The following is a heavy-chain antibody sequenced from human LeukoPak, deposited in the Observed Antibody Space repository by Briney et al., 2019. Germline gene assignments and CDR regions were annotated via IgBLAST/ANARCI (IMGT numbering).Heavy chain of an antibody. V-gene: IGHV4-39*01. CDR2: IYYSGST. CDR3: ARLQRETYYDFWSGTRFDY. Sequence: SETLSLTCTVSGGSISSSSYYWGWIRQPPGKGLEWIGSIYYSGSTYYNPSLKSRVTISVDTSKNQFSLKLSSVIAADTAVYYCARLQRETYYDFWSGTRFDYWGQGTLVTVSS. J-gene: IGHJ4*02. CDR1: GGSISSSSYY. D-gene: IGHD3-3*01.